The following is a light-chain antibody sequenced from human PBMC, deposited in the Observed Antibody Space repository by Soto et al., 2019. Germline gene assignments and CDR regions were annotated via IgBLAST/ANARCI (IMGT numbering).Light chain of an antibody. J-gene: IGKJ5*01. CDR2: DAY. CDR3: QQSSNRPPGIT. CDR1: QSFRGL. V-gene: IGKV3-11*01. Sequence: EIVMTQSPATLSVSPGQRASLSCRASQSFRGLLAWYQQKPGQAPRLLIYDAYNRATGIPARFSGSGSGTDFTLTISSLEPEDFAVYYCQQSSNRPPGITFGQGTRLEI.